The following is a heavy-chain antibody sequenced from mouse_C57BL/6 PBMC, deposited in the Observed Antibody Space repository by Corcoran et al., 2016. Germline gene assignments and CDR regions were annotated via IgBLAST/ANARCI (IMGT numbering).Heavy chain of an antibody. CDR2: IYPGSGNT. J-gene: IGHJ3*01. CDR1: GYTFTDYY. CDR3: ARSLDYDEGFAY. Sequence: QVQLKQSGAELVRPGASVKLSCKASGYTFTDYYINWVKQRPGQGLEWIARIYPGSGNTYYNEKFKGKATLTAEKSSSTAYMQLSSLTSEDSAVYFCARSLDYDEGFAYWGQGTLVTVSA. D-gene: IGHD2-4*01. V-gene: IGHV1-76*01.